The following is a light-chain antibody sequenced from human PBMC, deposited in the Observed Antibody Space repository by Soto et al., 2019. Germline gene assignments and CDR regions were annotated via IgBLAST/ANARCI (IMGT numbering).Light chain of an antibody. V-gene: IGKV1-33*01. Sequence: DIQMTQSPASLSAYVGDRVTITCQASQDISNNLHWYQVKPGKAPKLLIYDASNLETGVPSRFSGRGSGTGFTFTISSLDPEDVATYYCQQYDDLPRTFGQGTKLQVK. J-gene: IGKJ2*02. CDR3: QQYDDLPRT. CDR2: DAS. CDR1: QDISNN.